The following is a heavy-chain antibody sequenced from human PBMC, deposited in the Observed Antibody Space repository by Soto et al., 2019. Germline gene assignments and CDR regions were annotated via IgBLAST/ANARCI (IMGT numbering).Heavy chain of an antibody. Sequence: PSETLSLTCAVYGGSFSGYYWSWIRQPPGKGLEWIGEINHSGSTNYNPSLKSRVTISVDTSKNQFSLKLSSVTAADTAVYYCARGLPYDILTGYYYYYGMDVWGQGTTVTVSS. CDR1: GGSFSGYY. J-gene: IGHJ6*02. CDR2: INHSGST. V-gene: IGHV4-34*01. CDR3: ARGLPYDILTGYYYYYGMDV. D-gene: IGHD3-9*01.